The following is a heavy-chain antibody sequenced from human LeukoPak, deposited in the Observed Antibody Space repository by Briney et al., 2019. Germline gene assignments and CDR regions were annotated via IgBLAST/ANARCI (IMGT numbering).Heavy chain of an antibody. V-gene: IGHV1-46*01. CDR3: ARDRCSSTSCYYTLFDY. CDR2: INPSGGST. Sequence: GSSVKVSCKASGGTFSSYAISWVRQAPGQGLEWMGIINPSGGSTSYAQKFQGRVTMTRDTSTSTVYMELSSLRSEDTAVYYCARDRCSSTSCYYTLFDYWGQGTLVTVSS. J-gene: IGHJ4*02. D-gene: IGHD2-2*01. CDR1: GGTFSSYA.